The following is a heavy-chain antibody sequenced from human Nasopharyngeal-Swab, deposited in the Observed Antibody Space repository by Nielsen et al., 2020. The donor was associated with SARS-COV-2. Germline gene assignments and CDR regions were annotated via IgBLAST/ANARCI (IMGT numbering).Heavy chain of an antibody. CDR3: AREGYYYDSSLDY. V-gene: IGHV1-69*06. CDR1: GGTFSSYA. CDR2: IIPIFGTA. D-gene: IGHD3-22*01. J-gene: IGHJ4*02. Sequence: SVKVSCKASGGTFSSYAISWVRQAPGQGLEWMGGIIPIFGTANYAQKFQGRVTITADKSTSTAYMELSSLGSEDTAVYYCAREGYYYDSSLDYWGQGTLVTVSS.